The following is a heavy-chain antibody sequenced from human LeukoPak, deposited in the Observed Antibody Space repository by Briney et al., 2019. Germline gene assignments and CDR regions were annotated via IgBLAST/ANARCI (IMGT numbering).Heavy chain of an antibody. Sequence: TLSLTCSVSGDSIRSGSFHWNWIRQPAGKGLEWIGRIYITGSTDYNPSLKSRVTMSVDTSNNQFCLKLTSVTTADTAVYYCAKSWGYAANSLHIQHWGQGARVIVSA. CDR2: IYITGST. J-gene: IGHJ1*01. V-gene: IGHV4-61*02. CDR1: GDSIRSGSFH. D-gene: IGHD4-23*01. CDR3: AKSWGYAANSLHIQH.